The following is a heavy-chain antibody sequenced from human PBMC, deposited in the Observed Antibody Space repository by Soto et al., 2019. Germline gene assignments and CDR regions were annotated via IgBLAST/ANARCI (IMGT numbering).Heavy chain of an antibody. CDR3: ARARPPNWFDP. Sequence: EVQLVESGGGLVQPGGSLRLSCAASGFTFSSYSMNWVRQAPGKGLEWVSYISSSSSTIYYADSVKGRFTISRDNAKNSLYLQMTSLRAEDTAVYYCARARPPNWFDPWGQGTLVTVSS. CDR2: ISSSSSTI. V-gene: IGHV3-48*01. J-gene: IGHJ5*02. CDR1: GFTFSSYS.